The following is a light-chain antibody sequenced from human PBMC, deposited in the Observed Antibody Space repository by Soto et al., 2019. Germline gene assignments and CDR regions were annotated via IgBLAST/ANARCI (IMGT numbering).Light chain of an antibody. V-gene: IGKV3-20*01. J-gene: IGKJ4*01. CDR2: GAS. CDR3: QQYGTSPLT. CDR1: QSVSSGY. Sequence: EIVLTQSPGTLSLSPGEGATLSCRASQSVSSGYLAWYQQKPGQAPRLLIYGASSRATDIPDRFSGSASGTDFTLTISRLEPADFAVYYCQQYGTSPLTFGGGTKVEIK.